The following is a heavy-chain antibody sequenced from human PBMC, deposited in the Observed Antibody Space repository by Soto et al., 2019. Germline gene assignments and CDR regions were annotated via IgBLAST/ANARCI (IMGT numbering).Heavy chain of an antibody. J-gene: IGHJ1*01. CDR2: IYSGGST. CDR1: GFTVSSNY. Sequence: EVQLVESGGGLIQPGGSLRLSCAASGFTVSSNYMSWVRQAPGKGLEWVSVIYSGGSTYYADSVKGRFTISRDNSKKTLYLQMNSLRAEDTAVYYCARDRVESGYPEYFQHWGQCTLVTVSS. CDR3: ARDRVESGYPEYFQH. V-gene: IGHV3-53*01. D-gene: IGHD3-22*01.